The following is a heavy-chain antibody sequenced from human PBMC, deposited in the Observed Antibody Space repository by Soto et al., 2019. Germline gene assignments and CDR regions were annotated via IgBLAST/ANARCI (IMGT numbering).Heavy chain of an antibody. CDR1: GYTFTNFG. CDR3: ARGGTPMDY. J-gene: IGHJ4*02. D-gene: IGHD3-16*01. CDR2: ISAYNGNT. Sequence: QVQLVQSGAAVKKPGASVKVSCKASGYTFTNFGISWVRQAPGQGLEWMGWISAYNGNTNYAQNFQGRVTMTTDTSTSTAYRELRSLRSDDTAVYYGARGGTPMDYWCQGTLVTVSS. V-gene: IGHV1-18*01.